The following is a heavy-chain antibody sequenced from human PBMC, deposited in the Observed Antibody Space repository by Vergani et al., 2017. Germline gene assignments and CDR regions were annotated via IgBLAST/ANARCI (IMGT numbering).Heavy chain of an antibody. CDR1: GFTFSDYY. Sequence: VQLLESGGGLVQPGGSLRLSCAASGFTFSDYYMSWIRQAPGKGLEWVSYISSSSSYTNYADSVKGRFTISRDNAKNSLYLQMNSLRAEDTAVYYCARSRYGCNFYYYYYYMDVWGKGTTVTGSS. V-gene: IGHV3-11*03. D-gene: IGHD4-23*01. J-gene: IGHJ6*03. CDR3: ARSRYGCNFYYYYYYMDV. CDR2: ISSSSSYT.